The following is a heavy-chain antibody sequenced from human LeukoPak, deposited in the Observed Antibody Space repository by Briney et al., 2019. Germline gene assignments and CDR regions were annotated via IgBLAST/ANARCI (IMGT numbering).Heavy chain of an antibody. D-gene: IGHD3-3*01. J-gene: IGHJ4*02. CDR1: GFTFSSYA. V-gene: IGHV3-23*01. Sequence: PGGSLRLSCAASGFTFSSYAMSWVRQTLGKGLEWVPGITASGGSTYHADSVKGRFTISRDNSINTLNLQMNNLRAEDTAIYYCAKGLGFWSGYYTPFDYWGQGPSVTVSS. CDR2: ITASGGST. CDR3: AKGLGFWSGYYTPFDY.